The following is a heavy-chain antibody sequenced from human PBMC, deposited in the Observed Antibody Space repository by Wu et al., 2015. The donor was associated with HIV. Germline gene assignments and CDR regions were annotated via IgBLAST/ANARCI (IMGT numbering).Heavy chain of an antibody. D-gene: IGHD3-10*01. CDR2: FDPEDGET. CDR1: GYTLTELS. J-gene: IGHJ4*02. V-gene: IGHV1-24*01. Sequence: QVQLVQSGAEVKKPGASVKVSCKVSGYTLTELSMHWVRQAPGKGLEWMGGFDPEDGETIYAQKFQGRVTITADESTSTAYMELSSLRSEDTAVYYCARDRDYYGSGAEGYWGQGTLVTVSS. CDR3: ARDRDYYGSGAEGY.